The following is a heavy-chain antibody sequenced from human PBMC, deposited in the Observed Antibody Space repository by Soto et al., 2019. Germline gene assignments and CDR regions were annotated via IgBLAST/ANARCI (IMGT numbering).Heavy chain of an antibody. Sequence: SQTLSLTGAISGDSVSINTAAWKWIRQSPSRGLEWLGRTYYRSKWYNDYAVSVKSRITINPETSMNQFSLQLNSVTPEDTAVYYCASSVHIPASYYYDRMDVWGQGTTVTVSS. CDR1: GDSVSINTAA. CDR3: ASSVHIPASYYYDRMDV. CDR2: TYYRSKWYN. V-gene: IGHV6-1*01. J-gene: IGHJ6*02. D-gene: IGHD2-2*01.